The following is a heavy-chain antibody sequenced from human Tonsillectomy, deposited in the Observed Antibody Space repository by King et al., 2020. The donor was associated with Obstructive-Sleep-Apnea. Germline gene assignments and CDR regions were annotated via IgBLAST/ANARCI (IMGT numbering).Heavy chain of an antibody. CDR2: IFSCGVT. D-gene: IGHD3-22*01. CDR1: GFSVSSHY. Sequence: VQLVESGGGLVQPGGSLRLSCAASGFSVSSHYMTWVRQAPGKGLEWVSVIFSCGVTYYADSVKGRLTISRDDSNNTLYLQMNSLTVEDTAVYYCARKVVTGTWFDPWGQGTLVTVSS. J-gene: IGHJ5*02. CDR3: ARKVVTGTWFDP. V-gene: IGHV3-66*01.